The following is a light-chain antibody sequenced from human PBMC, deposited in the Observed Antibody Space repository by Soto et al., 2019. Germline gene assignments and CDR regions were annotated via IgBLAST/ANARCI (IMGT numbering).Light chain of an antibody. V-gene: IGKV1-33*01. J-gene: IGKJ5*01. CDR2: DAS. CDR1: QDIDNF. CDR3: QQYDDVPIT. Sequence: DIQMTQSPSSLSASVGDRVSITCQASQDIDNFLNWYQQKPGKAPTLLIYDASNFETGVPSRFSGSGFGTDFTFTISSLQPEDFATYYCQQYDDVPITFGQGTRLEIK.